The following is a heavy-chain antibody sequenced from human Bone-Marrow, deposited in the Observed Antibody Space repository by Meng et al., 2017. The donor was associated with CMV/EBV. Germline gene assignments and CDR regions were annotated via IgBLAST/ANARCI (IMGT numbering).Heavy chain of an antibody. V-gene: IGHV1-69*05. CDR2: IMPTLGAA. Sequence: SVKVFCKASGDTFSTYVISWVRQAPGQGLEWMGGIMPTLGAATYAQKFQGRITITTDESTRIAYMELSSLRSDDTAVYYRARVTGSSSSCYRYRHGMDVWGQGTTVTVSS. D-gene: IGHD2-2*01. CDR1: GDTFSTYV. J-gene: IGHJ6*02. CDR3: ARVTGSSSSCYRYRHGMDV.